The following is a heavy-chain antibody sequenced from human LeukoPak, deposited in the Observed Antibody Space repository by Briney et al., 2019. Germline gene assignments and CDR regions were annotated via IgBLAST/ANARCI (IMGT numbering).Heavy chain of an antibody. CDR3: ARGVDVVVPAEPVFDY. CDR1: GGSVSSGSYY. J-gene: IGHJ4*02. D-gene: IGHD2-2*01. V-gene: IGHV4-61*01. Sequence: SETLPLTCTDSGGSVSSGSYYWSWIRQPPGKGLEWIGYIYYSGSTNYNPSLKSRVTISVDTSKNQFSLKLSSVTAADTAVYYCARGVDVVVPAEPVFDYWGQGTLVTVSS. CDR2: IYYSGST.